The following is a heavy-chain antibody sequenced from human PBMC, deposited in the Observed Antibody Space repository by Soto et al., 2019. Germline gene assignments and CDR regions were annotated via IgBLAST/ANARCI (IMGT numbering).Heavy chain of an antibody. J-gene: IGHJ3*02. D-gene: IGHD3-3*01. CDR3: ARPDYTQDVWYHTYDI. V-gene: IGHV1-58*01. CDR1: GVTFSNSA. CDR2: IIVGSGQT. Sequence: SVKVSCKTSGVTFSNSAAQWVRQAPGEGLQWIGWIIVGSGQTNYAQELQERLTITRDMSINTAFLQWRSLKASDTAMYYCARPDYTQDVWYHTYDIWGQGTMVTVSS.